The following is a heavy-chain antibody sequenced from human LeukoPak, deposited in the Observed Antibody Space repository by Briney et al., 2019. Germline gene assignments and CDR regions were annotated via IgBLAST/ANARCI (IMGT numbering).Heavy chain of an antibody. CDR2: INPSGGGT. CDR3: ARRAGEYSHPYDY. Sequence: ASVKVSCKASGYTFTNYYMHWVRQAPGQGLEWMGIINPSGGGTSYAQKFQGRLTMTRDTSTTTVYMELSSLRAEDTAIYYCARRAGEYSHPYDYWGQGTLVTVSS. D-gene: IGHD2-15*01. CDR1: GYTFTNYY. J-gene: IGHJ4*02. V-gene: IGHV1-46*01.